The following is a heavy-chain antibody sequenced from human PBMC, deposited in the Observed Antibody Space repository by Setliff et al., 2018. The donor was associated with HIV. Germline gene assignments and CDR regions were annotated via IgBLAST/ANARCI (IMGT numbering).Heavy chain of an antibody. D-gene: IGHD3-22*01. V-gene: IGHV5-51*01. Sequence: GESLKISCKGSGYSFTSYWIGWVRQMPGKGLEWMGIIYPGDSHVRYSPSFQGQVTISADTSISTAYLQWSSLKASETAIYYCARFVHSSGWYSSSYYYYMDVWGKGTTVTVSS. CDR3: ARFVHSSGWYSSSYYYYMDV. J-gene: IGHJ6*03. CDR1: GYSFTSYW. CDR2: IYPGDSHV.